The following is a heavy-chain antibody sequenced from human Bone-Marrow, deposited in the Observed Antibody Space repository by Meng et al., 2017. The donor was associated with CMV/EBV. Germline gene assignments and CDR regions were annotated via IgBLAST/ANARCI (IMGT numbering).Heavy chain of an antibody. CDR3: ARDRSSVVVVAADYYCDY. CDR2: ISYDGSNK. J-gene: IGHJ4*02. D-gene: IGHD2-15*01. CDR1: GFTFSSYA. V-gene: IGHV3-30*04. Sequence: GGSLRLSCAASGFTFSSYAMHWVRQAPGKGLEWVAVISYDGSNKYYADSVKGRFTISRDNSKNTLYLQMNSLRAEDTAVYYCARDRSSVVVVAADYYCDYWSQGKLVNVHS.